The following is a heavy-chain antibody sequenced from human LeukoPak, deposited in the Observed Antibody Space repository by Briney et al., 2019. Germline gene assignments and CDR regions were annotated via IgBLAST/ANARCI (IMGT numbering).Heavy chain of an antibody. J-gene: IGHJ6*03. V-gene: IGHV3-21*01. D-gene: IGHD3-10*01. CDR3: ARDPYFGELSPHVYYWYMDV. CDR2: ITSSSSYT. CDR1: GSTFNSYH. Sequence: PGGSLRLSCAASGSTFNSYHMNCVRQAPGKGLEGVSSITSSSSYTYYAESVKGRFTISRDNAENSLYLQMNSLRAEDTAVYYCARDPYFGELSPHVYYWYMDVWGKGTTVTISS.